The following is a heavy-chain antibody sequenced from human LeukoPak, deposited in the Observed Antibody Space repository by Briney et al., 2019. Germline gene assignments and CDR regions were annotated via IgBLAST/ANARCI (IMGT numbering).Heavy chain of an antibody. CDR1: GFTFSSYW. CDR3: ARELNGLDP. J-gene: IGHJ5*02. D-gene: IGHD2-8*01. Sequence: GGSLRLSCAASGFTFSSYWMSWVRQAPGKGLEWVANIKQDGCEKYYVDSVKGRFTISRDNAKNSLYLQMNRLRAEDTAVYSCARELNGLDPWGQGTLVTVSS. CDR2: IKQDGCEK. V-gene: IGHV3-7*01.